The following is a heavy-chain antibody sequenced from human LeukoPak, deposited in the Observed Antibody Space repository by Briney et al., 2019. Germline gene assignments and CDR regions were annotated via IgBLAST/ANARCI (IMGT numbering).Heavy chain of an antibody. Sequence: SETLSLTCTVSGGSISSYYWRWIRQPPGEGLEWSGDFYYSGSTNYNPSLKSRVTISVDTSKNQFSLKLSSVTAADTAVYYCARGGRGYSGYVGGYYFDYWGQGTLVTVSS. J-gene: IGHJ4*02. CDR2: FYYSGST. D-gene: IGHD5-12*01. V-gene: IGHV4-59*01. CDR1: GGSISSYY. CDR3: ARGGRGYSGYVGGYYFDY.